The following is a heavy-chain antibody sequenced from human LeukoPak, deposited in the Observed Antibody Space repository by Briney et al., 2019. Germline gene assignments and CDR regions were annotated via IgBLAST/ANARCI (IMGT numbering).Heavy chain of an antibody. V-gene: IGHV3-23*01. CDR2: ISGSGDST. CDR1: GFTFSSYT. J-gene: IGHJ2*01. CDR3: AKDLFLWYFDL. Sequence: GGSLRLSCAASGFTFSSYTMIWVRQAPGKGLEWVSAISGSGDSTSYADSVKGRFTISRDNSKNTLYLQMNSLRAEDTAAYYCAKDLFLWYFDLWGRGTLVTVSS. D-gene: IGHD2-21*01.